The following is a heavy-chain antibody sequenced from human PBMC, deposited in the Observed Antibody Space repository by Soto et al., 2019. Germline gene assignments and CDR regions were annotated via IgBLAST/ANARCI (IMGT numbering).Heavy chain of an antibody. CDR3: ARAFYYDFWSGYPPPNEWFDP. D-gene: IGHD3-3*01. CDR2: IYYSGST. CDR1: GGSISSGGYY. V-gene: IGHV4-31*03. J-gene: IGHJ5*02. Sequence: ASETLSLTCTVSGGSISSGGYYWSWIRQHPGKGLEWIGYIYYSGSTYYNPSLKSRVTISVDTSKNQFSLKLSSVTAADTAVYYCARAFYYDFWSGYPPPNEWFDPWGQGTLVTVSS.